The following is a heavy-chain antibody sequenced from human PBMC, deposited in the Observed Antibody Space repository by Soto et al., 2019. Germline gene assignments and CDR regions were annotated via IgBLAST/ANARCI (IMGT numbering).Heavy chain of an antibody. D-gene: IGHD5-18*01. Sequence: QVQLVQSGAEVKKPGSSVKVSCKASGGTFSSYAISWVRQAPGQGLEWMGGIIPIFGTANYAQKFQGRVTITADEXSSTAYRELSSLRSEDTAVYYCASSAMDHYYYGMDVWGQGTTVTVSS. CDR3: ASSAMDHYYYGMDV. V-gene: IGHV1-69*12. CDR1: GGTFSSYA. CDR2: IIPIFGTA. J-gene: IGHJ6*02.